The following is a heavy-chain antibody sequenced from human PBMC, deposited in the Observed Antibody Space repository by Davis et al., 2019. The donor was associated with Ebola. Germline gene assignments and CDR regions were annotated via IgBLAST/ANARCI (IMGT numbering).Heavy chain of an antibody. CDR1: GFTFSIYW. V-gene: IGHV3-74*01. J-gene: IGHJ4*02. D-gene: IGHD4-23*01. CDR2: INTDGSNT. CDR3: ARAVTTAVRGMDY. Sequence: PAGSLRLSCAASGFTFSIYWMYWVRQAPGKGLVWVSRINTDGSNTNYADSVNGRFTISRDNARNTLYLQMNSLRAEDTAVYYCARAVTTAVRGMDYWGQGALVTVSS.